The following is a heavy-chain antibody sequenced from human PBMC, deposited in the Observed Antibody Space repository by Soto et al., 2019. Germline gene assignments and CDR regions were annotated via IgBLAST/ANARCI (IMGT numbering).Heavy chain of an antibody. CDR2: INAGNGNT. CDR1: GYTFTSYA. J-gene: IGHJ6*02. Sequence: ASVKVSCKASGYTFTSYAMHWVRQAPGQRLEWMGWINAGNGNTKYSQKFQGRVTITRDTSASTAYMELSSLRSEDTAVYYRAREIAVAGYYYGMDVWGQGTTVTVSS. CDR3: AREIAVAGYYYGMDV. D-gene: IGHD6-19*01. V-gene: IGHV1-3*01.